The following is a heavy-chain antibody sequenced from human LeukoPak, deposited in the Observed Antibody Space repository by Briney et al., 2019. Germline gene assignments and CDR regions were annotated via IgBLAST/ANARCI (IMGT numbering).Heavy chain of an antibody. V-gene: IGHV4-4*07. J-gene: IGHJ4*02. CDR3: ARDHYVFPYGSSWYSDY. Sequence: SETLSLTCTVSGGSISPYYWNWIRQPAGKGLEWIGRMYSSGSTNCNPSLKSRVTMSVDMSNNQLSLKLSSVTAADTAVYYCARDHYVFPYGSSWYSDYWGQGTLVTVSS. CDR2: MYSSGST. CDR1: GGSISPYY. D-gene: IGHD6-13*01.